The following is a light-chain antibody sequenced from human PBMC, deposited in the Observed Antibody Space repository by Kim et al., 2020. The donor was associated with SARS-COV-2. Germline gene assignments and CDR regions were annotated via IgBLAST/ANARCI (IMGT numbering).Light chain of an antibody. CDR1: SSDVGGFNR. CDR2: AIS. V-gene: IGLV2-18*02. Sequence: GQSVTIASTGTSSDVGGFNRVSWYQQPPGTAPKLIIQAISNRPTGVPDRFSGSKSGNTASLTISGLQAEDVADYYCSSFTSSITVVFGGGTQLTVL. J-gene: IGLJ2*01. CDR3: SSFTSSITVV.